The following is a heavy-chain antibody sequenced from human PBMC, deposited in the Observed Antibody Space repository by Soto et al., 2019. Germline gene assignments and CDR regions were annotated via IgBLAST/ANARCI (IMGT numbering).Heavy chain of an antibody. CDR1: GFTFSSYT. CDR3: AKDLYYYDSGSQPSDY. Sequence: EVQLLESGGGLVQPGGSLRLYCAASGFTFSSYTMTWVRQAPGKGLEWVSTISNSGVNTYYADSVKGRFSISRDNSKNTLYLQMNSLRAEDTAVYYCAKDLYYYDSGSQPSDYWGQGALVTVSS. CDR2: ISNSGVNT. V-gene: IGHV3-23*01. D-gene: IGHD3-10*01. J-gene: IGHJ4*02.